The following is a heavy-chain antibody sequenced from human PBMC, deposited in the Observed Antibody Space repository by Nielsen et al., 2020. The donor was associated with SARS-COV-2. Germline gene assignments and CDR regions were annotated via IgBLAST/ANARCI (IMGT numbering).Heavy chain of an antibody. Sequence: WIRQPPGKGLEWVSSISYDTSIYYAVSMKGRFTISRDNARNSLYLLMNSLRAEDTAVYYCVRARGAPATLDYWGQGTLVTVSS. J-gene: IGHJ4*02. CDR2: ISYDTSI. D-gene: IGHD2-2*01. CDR3: VRARGAPATLDY. V-gene: IGHV3-69-1*01.